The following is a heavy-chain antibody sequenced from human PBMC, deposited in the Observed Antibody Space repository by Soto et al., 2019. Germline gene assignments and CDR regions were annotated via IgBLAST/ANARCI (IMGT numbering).Heavy chain of an antibody. D-gene: IGHD3-22*01. Sequence: PGESLKISCRTSGYRFTSYWIAWVRRMPGKGLEWMGIIFPSDSDTRYSPSFQGQVTISADRSTSTVFLQWASLKASDTAVYFCARKDKSGYFNWFDPWGQGTPVTVSS. V-gene: IGHV5-51*01. J-gene: IGHJ5*02. CDR2: IFPSDSDT. CDR1: GYRFTSYW. CDR3: ARKDKSGYFNWFDP.